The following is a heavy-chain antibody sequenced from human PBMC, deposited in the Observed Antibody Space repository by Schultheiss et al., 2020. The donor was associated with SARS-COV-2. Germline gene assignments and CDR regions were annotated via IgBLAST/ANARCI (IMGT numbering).Heavy chain of an antibody. CDR1: GFTFSSYS. CDR2: VRRKADGGTT. V-gene: IGHV3-15*01. J-gene: IGHJ6*02. D-gene: IGHD2-21*02. CDR3: ARAGQPLLSSFISSGLSGMDV. Sequence: GGSLRLSCAASGFTFSSYSMNWVRQAPGKGLEWVGRVRRKADGGTTEYAAPVKGRFTISRDDSQNTLYLQMNSLETEDTAVYYCARAGQPLLSSFISSGLSGMDVWGQGTTVTVSS.